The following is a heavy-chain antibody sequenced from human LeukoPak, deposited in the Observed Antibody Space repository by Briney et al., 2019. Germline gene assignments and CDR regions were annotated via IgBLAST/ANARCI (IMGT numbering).Heavy chain of an antibody. CDR2: ISSSGSPI. CDR1: GFTFSNYY. D-gene: IGHD6-13*01. CDR3: ARASTTWYTPDY. V-gene: IGHV3-11*04. J-gene: IGHJ4*02. Sequence: GGSLRLSCAASGFTFSNYYMNWVRQAPGKGLEWASYISSSGSPIYYADSVKGRFTISRDNAENSLYLQMNSLRVEDTAVYYCARASTTWYTPDYWGQGTLVTVSS.